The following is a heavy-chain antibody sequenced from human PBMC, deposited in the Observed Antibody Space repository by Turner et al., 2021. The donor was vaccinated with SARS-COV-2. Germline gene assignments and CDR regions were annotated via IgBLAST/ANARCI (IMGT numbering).Heavy chain of an antibody. CDR1: GFTFDDYA. V-gene: IGHV3-9*01. CDR3: AKGIAARSFYYYGMDV. CDR2: FTWNSGSI. D-gene: IGHD6-6*01. J-gene: IGHJ6*02. Sequence: VQLVESGGGLVQPGRSLRLSCAASGFTFDDYAMHWVRQAPGKGREWVSVFTWNSGSISYADSVKGRFTISRDNAKNSLYLQMDSLRAEDTALYYCAKGIAARSFYYYGMDVWGQGTTVTVSS.